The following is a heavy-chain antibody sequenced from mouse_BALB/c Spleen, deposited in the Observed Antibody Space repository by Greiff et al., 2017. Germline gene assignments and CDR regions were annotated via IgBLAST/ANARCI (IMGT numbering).Heavy chain of an antibody. CDR2: ISSGSSTI. V-gene: IGHV5-17*02. CDR3: ASSYDYDGYYAMDY. Sequence: EVQGVESGGGLVQPGGSRKLSCAASGFTFSSFGMHWVRQAPEKGLEWVAYISSGSSTIYYADTVKGRFTISRDNPKNTLFLQMTSLRSEDTAMYYCASSYDYDGYYAMDYWGQGTSVTVSS. CDR1: GFTFSSFG. J-gene: IGHJ4*01. D-gene: IGHD2-4*01.